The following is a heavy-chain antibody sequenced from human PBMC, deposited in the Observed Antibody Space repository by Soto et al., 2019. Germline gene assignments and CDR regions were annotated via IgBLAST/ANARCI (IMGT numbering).Heavy chain of an antibody. V-gene: IGHV3-7*04. D-gene: IGHD5-18*01. J-gene: IGHJ4*02. CDR1: GFTFSTYW. CDR3: ARDRAMDDY. CDR2: IKQDGSEK. Sequence: EVQLVESGGGLVQPGGSLRLSCAASGFTFSTYWMNWVHQAPGKGLEWVANIKQDGSEKNYVDSVKGRFTISRDNAKNSLYLQMNSLRVEDTAVYYCARDRAMDDYWGQGTLVTVSS.